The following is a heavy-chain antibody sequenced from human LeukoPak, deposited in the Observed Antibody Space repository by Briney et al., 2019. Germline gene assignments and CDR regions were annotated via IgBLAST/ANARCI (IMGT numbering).Heavy chain of an antibody. D-gene: IGHD3-10*01. CDR2: IYYSGST. Sequence: SETLSLTCAVSGGSISSYYWSWIRQPPGNGLEWIGYIYYSGSTNYNPSLKSRVTISVDTSKNQFSLKLSSVTAADTAVYYCAREALGGFDPGGQGTLVTVPS. CDR1: GGSISSYY. CDR3: AREALGGFDP. V-gene: IGHV4-59*01. J-gene: IGHJ5*02.